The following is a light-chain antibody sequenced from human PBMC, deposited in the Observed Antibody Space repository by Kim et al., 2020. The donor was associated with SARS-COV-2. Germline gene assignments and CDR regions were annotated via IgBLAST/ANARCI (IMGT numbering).Light chain of an antibody. V-gene: IGKV3-15*01. CDR2: GAS. Sequence: EMIQSPATLSVPPGETATLSCRASQSVRDYLAWYQQRPGQAPRLLIYGASTRATDIPARFTGSGSGTDFTLTITSLQSEDSAIYYCQRYNHWPPWTFGQGTRVDIK. CDR3: QRYNHWPPWT. J-gene: IGKJ1*01. CDR1: QSVRDY.